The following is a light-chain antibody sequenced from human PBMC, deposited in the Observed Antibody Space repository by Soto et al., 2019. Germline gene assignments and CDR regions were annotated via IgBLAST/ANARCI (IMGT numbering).Light chain of an antibody. V-gene: IGKV4-1*01. Sequence: DIVRTQSPDSLAVSLGERATINCKSSQSVLYSSDNKNYLSWYQQKPGQPPRLLIYWASTRESGVPERFSGSGSGTDFTLTISSLQAEDAAVYYCQQSYSTWTFGQGTKVEIK. J-gene: IGKJ1*01. CDR1: QSVLYSSDNKNY. CDR2: WAS. CDR3: QQSYSTWT.